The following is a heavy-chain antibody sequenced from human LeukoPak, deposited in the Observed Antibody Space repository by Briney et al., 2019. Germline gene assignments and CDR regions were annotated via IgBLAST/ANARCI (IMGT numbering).Heavy chain of an antibody. CDR1: GFTFSDYY. CDR3: AKVPPFYYDSSGSYYYYYYMDV. J-gene: IGHJ6*03. V-gene: IGHV3-23*01. D-gene: IGHD3-22*01. Sequence: SGGSLRLSCAASGFTFSDYYMSWIRQAPGKGLEWVSAISGSGGSTFYADSVKGRFTISRDNSKNTLYLQMNSLRAEDTAVYYCAKVPPFYYDSSGSYYYYYYMDVWGKGTMVTVSS. CDR2: ISGSGGST.